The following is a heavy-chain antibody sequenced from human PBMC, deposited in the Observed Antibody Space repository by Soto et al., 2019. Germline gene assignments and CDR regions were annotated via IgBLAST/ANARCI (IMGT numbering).Heavy chain of an antibody. Sequence: SETLSLTCTVSGGSISGYYWSWIRQPPGKGLEWIGYIYYSGRTNYNPSLKSRVTILVDTSKNQFSLKLSSVTAADTAVYYCVRNVDTARAYYFDYWGQGTLVTVSS. V-gene: IGHV4-59*01. D-gene: IGHD5-18*01. CDR2: IYYSGRT. CDR1: GGSISGYY. CDR3: VRNVDTARAYYFDY. J-gene: IGHJ4*02.